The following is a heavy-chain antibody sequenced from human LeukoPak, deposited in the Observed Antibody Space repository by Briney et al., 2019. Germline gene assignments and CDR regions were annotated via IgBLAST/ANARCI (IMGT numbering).Heavy chain of an antibody. Sequence: GGSLRLSCAASGFTFSSYAMSWARQAPGKGLEWVSTISGSGGSTYYADSVKGRFTISRDNSKNTLYLQMNSLRIEDTAVYYCAKEYSSSWYYLDYWGQGTLVTVSS. CDR3: AKEYSSSWYYLDY. CDR2: ISGSGGST. V-gene: IGHV3-23*01. CDR1: GFTFSSYA. J-gene: IGHJ4*02. D-gene: IGHD6-13*01.